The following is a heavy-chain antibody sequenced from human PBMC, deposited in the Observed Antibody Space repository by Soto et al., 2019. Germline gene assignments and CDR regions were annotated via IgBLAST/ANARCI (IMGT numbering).Heavy chain of an antibody. J-gene: IGHJ5*02. V-gene: IGHV4-34*01. CDR2: IDQSGST. CDR3: AGGRDTLVRGVMNWFDP. CDR1: GGSFSGYY. D-gene: IGHD3-10*01. Sequence: QVQLQQWGPGLLKSSETLSLTCAVYGGSFSGYYWNWLRQPPGEGLEWIGKIDQSGSTNYNPSLKSRVTMSVDTSRSQFSLKLTSVTAMDTAVYYCAGGRDTLVRGVMNWFDPWGQGTLVTVSS.